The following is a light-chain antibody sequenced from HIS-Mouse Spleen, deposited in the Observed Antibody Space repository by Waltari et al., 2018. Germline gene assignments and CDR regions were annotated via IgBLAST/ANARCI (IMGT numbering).Light chain of an antibody. J-gene: IGLJ2*01. CDR2: DVS. CDR1: SSYVGGYNY. V-gene: IGLV2-14*03. CDR3: SSYTSSSFNVV. Sequence: QSALTQPASVSGSPGQSITIPCTGTSSYVGGYNYVSWYQQHPGKAPKFMIYDVSNRPSGVSNRFSGSKSGNTASLTISGLQAEDEADYYCSSYTSSSFNVVFGGGTKLTVL.